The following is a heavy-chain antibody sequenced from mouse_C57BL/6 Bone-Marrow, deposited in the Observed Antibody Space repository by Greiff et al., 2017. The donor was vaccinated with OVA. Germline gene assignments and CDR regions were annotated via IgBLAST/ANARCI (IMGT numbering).Heavy chain of an antibody. CDR2: ISDGGSYT. Sequence: VMLVESGGGLVKPGGSLKLSCAASGFTFSSSAMSWVRQTPEKRLEWVATISDGGSYTYYPDNVKGRFTISRDNAKNNLYLQMSHLKSEDTAMYYCATYGSSHYAMDYWGQGTSVTVSS. V-gene: IGHV5-4*03. J-gene: IGHJ4*01. CDR3: ATYGSSHYAMDY. CDR1: GFTFSSSA. D-gene: IGHD1-1*01.